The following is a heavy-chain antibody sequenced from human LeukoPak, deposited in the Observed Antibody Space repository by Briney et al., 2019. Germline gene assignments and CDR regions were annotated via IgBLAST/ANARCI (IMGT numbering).Heavy chain of an antibody. CDR3: ARGAYCSSTSCYRGYFDY. D-gene: IGHD2-2*02. CDR1: GYTFTGYY. CDR2: INPNSGGT. J-gene: IGHJ4*02. Sequence: ASVNVSCKASGYTFTGYYMHWVRQAPGQGLEWMGWINPNSGGTNYAQKFQGRVTMTRDTSISTAYMELSRLRSDDTAVYYCARGAYCSSTSCYRGYFDYWGQGTLVTVSS. V-gene: IGHV1-2*02.